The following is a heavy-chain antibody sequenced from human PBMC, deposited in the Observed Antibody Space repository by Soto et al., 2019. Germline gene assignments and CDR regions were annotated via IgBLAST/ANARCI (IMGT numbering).Heavy chain of an antibody. CDR3: AKGRSYYYYYGVDV. CDR2: IIDSGGST. CDR1: GFRVSTSH. V-gene: IGHV3-23*01. Sequence: GGSLRLSCAAAGFRVSTSHISWVRQAPGKGLEWVSDIIDSGGSTYYADSVKGRFTISRDNSKSTLYLQMNSLRAEDTALYYCAKGRSYYYYYGVDVWGQGTTVTVSS. J-gene: IGHJ6*02.